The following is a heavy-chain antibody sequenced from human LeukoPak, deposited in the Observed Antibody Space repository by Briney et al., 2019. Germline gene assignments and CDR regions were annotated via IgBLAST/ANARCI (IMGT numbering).Heavy chain of an antibody. D-gene: IGHD2-2*01. CDR3: ARHCSSTSCFDS. Sequence: GGSLRLSCAASGIAFRSFTMNWVRQAPGKGLVWVSRINSDASSTSYADSVKGRFTISRDNAKNTLYLQMNSLRAEDTAVYYCARHCSSTSCFDSWGQGTLVTVSS. CDR1: GIAFRSFT. CDR2: INSDASST. J-gene: IGHJ4*02. V-gene: IGHV3-74*01.